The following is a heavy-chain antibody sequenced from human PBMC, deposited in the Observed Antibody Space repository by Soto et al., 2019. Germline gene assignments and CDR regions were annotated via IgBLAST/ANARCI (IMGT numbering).Heavy chain of an antibody. CDR3: ACGGFLTRHLITPDV. J-gene: IGHJ6*02. CDR1: GGSFSGYY. D-gene: IGHD3-9*01. V-gene: IGHV4-34*01. CDR2: INHSGSP. Sequence: SETLSLTCAIYGGSFSGYYWSWIRQPPGKGLEWIGGINHSGSPNYNPSLKSRVTISADTSETQFSLKMNSVTAADPAVYYCACGGFLTRHLITPDVWGQGTTVTVSS.